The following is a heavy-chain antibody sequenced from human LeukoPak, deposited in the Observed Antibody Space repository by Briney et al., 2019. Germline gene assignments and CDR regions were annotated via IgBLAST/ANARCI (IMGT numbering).Heavy chain of an antibody. CDR1: GFTFSSYS. CDR2: ISSSSSYI. Sequence: GGSLRLSCAASGFTFSSYSMNWVRQAPGKGLEGVSSISSSSSYIYYADSVKGRFTISRDNAKNSLYLQMNSLRAEDTAVYYCARDRPSDFWSGYYYYWGQGTLVTVS. CDR3: ARDRPSDFWSGYYYY. J-gene: IGHJ4*02. V-gene: IGHV3-21*01. D-gene: IGHD3-3*01.